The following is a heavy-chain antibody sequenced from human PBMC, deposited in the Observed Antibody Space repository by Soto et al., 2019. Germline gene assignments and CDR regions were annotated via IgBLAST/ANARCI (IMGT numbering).Heavy chain of an antibody. CDR3: AREMGVIGAPGYTGFDP. J-gene: IGHJ5*02. CDR1: GYTFSDYY. D-gene: IGHD1-1*01. Sequence: VQLVQSGAEVRKPGASVKVSCKASGYTFSDYYVHWVREAPGQGLEWMGWINPSSGGTIDTQRFQGRVTMTRDTSISTVYMELSRLTSDDTAVYYCAREMGVIGAPGYTGFDPWGQGALVTVST. V-gene: IGHV1-2*02. CDR2: INPSSGGT.